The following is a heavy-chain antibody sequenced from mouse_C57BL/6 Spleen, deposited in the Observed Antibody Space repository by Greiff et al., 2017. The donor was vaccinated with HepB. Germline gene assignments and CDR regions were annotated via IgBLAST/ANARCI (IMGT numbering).Heavy chain of an antibody. D-gene: IGHD1-1*01. J-gene: IGHJ4*01. Sequence: QVQLQQPGAELVRPGSSVKLSCKASGYTFTSYWMDWVKQRPGQGLEWIGNIYPSDSETHYNQKFKDKATLTVDKSSSTAYMQLSSLTSEDSAVYYCARRWGYGSSYRGTYYAMDYWGQGTSVTVSS. CDR3: ARRWGYGSSYRGTYYAMDY. CDR1: GYTFTSYW. V-gene: IGHV1-61*01. CDR2: IYPSDSET.